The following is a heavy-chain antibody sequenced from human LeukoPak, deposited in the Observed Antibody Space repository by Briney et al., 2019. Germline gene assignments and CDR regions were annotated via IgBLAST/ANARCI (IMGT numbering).Heavy chain of an antibody. D-gene: IGHD3-16*01. CDR2: ISGGGGST. J-gene: IGHJ4*02. CDR3: AKERIEQYAVLGY. Sequence: GGSLRLSCAASGFTFNTYGMNWVRQAPGKGLEWVSTISGGGGSTYYADSVKGRFTISRDNSKNTLYLQMNSLRAEDTAVYYCAKERIEQYAVLGYWGQGTLVTVSS. CDR1: GFTFNTYG. V-gene: IGHV3-23*01.